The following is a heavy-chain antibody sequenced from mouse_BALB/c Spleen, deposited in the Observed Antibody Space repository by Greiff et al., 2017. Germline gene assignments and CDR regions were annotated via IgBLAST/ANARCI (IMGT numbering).Heavy chain of an antibody. CDR2: IWAGGST. CDR1: GFSLTSYG. V-gene: IGHV2-9*02. D-gene: IGHD1-2*01. CDR3: ARNPLIHYYGLGFDY. Sequence: QVQLKQSGPGLVAPSQSLSITCTVSGFSLTSYGVHWVRQPPGKGLEWLGVIWAGGSTNYNSALMSRLSISKDNSKSQVFFKMNSLQANDTAIYYCARNPLIHYYGLGFDYWGQGTTLTVSS. J-gene: IGHJ2*01.